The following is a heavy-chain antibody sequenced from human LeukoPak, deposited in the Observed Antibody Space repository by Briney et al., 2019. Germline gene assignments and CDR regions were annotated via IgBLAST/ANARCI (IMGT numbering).Heavy chain of an antibody. CDR3: ARARREMVYY. D-gene: IGHD5-24*01. CDR1: GYSISSSYY. CDR2: IYHSGST. V-gene: IGHV4-38-2*02. J-gene: IGHJ4*02. Sequence: PSETLSLTCTVSGYSISSSYYWGWIRQAPGKGLEWIGSIYHSGSTYYNPTLRSRVTISVDTSKNQFSLKLNSVTAADTAVYYCARARREMVYYWGQGTLVTVSS.